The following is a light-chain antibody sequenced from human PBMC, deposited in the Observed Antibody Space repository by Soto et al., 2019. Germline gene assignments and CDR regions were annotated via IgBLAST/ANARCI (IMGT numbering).Light chain of an antibody. Sequence: EIVMTQSPATLSVSPGERVTLSCRASQSVRSKLAWYQQKPGQAPSLLIYDASTRATGIPARFSGSGSGTEFTLTINSLQSEDFAVYYCQQYNKWPEYTFGQGTKLEIK. CDR2: DAS. CDR3: QQYNKWPEYT. J-gene: IGKJ2*01. CDR1: QSVRSK. V-gene: IGKV3-15*01.